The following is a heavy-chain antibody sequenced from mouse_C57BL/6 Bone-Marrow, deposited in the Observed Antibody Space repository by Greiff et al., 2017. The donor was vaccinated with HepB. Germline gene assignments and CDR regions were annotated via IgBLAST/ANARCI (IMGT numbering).Heavy chain of an antibody. V-gene: IGHV5-16*01. CDR2: INYDGSST. Sequence: EVQRVESEGGLVQPGSSMKLSCTASGFTFSDYYMAWVRQVPEKGLEWVANINYDGSSTYYLDSLKSRFLISRDNAKNLLYLQMSRLKSEDTATYYCARAPFRGYGFDYWGQGTTLTVSS. CDR1: GFTFSDYY. CDR3: ARAPFRGYGFDY. D-gene: IGHD3-1*01. J-gene: IGHJ2*01.